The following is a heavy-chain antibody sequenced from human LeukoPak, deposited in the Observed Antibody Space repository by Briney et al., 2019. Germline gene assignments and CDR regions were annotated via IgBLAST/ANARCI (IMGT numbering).Heavy chain of an antibody. D-gene: IGHD6-19*01. CDR1: GFTFSSYS. Sequence: GGSLRLSCAASGFTFSSYSMNWVPQAPGKGLEWVSSISSSSSYIYYEDSVKGRFTISRDNAKNSLYLQMNSLRAEDTAVYYCARERSSGWHFDYWGQGTLVTVSS. CDR3: ARERSSGWHFDY. J-gene: IGHJ4*02. V-gene: IGHV3-21*01. CDR2: ISSSSSYI.